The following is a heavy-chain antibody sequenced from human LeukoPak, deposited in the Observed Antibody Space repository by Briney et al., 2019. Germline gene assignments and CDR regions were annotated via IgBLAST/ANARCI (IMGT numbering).Heavy chain of an antibody. J-gene: IGHJ4*02. CDR1: GGSISSYY. Sequence: SETLSLTCTVSGGSISSYYWSWIRQPPGKGLEWIGYIYYSGSTNYNPSLKSRVTISVDTSKKQFSLKLRSVTAADTAVYYCASGITFGGVIVPGVWGQGTLVTVSS. CDR2: IYYSGST. D-gene: IGHD3-16*02. V-gene: IGHV4-59*01. CDR3: ASGITFGGVIVPGV.